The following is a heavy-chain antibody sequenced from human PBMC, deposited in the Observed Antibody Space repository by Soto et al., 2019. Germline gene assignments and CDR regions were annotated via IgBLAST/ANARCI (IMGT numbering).Heavy chain of an antibody. D-gene: IGHD2-2*02. J-gene: IGHJ4*02. CDR3: AKSPNFYCSSPNCYKYYFDH. CDR2: ISYDGSEK. CDR1: GFTFNTYG. Sequence: HPGGSLRLSCAASGFTFNTYGMHWVRQAPGKGLEWVAVISYDGSEKYYVDSVKGRFTISKDSSKNTLYLQMNSLRLEDTAVYYCAKSPNFYCSSPNCYKYYFDHWGQGTRVTVSS. V-gene: IGHV3-30*18.